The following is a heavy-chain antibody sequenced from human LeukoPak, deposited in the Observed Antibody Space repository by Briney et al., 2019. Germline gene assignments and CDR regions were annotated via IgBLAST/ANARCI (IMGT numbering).Heavy chain of an antibody. CDR1: GASIASTSYY. V-gene: IGHV4-39*02. Sequence: SGTLSLTCSVSGASIASTSYYWGWVRQPPGKGLEWIGNIHHSGNTYYTSSLRSRVTISVDTSKNLFSLNLTSVTGADTAVYFCARVADSSGWFGDYFDNWGLGTLVTVSS. CDR3: ARVADSSGWFGDYFDN. CDR2: IHHSGNT. D-gene: IGHD6-19*01. J-gene: IGHJ4*02.